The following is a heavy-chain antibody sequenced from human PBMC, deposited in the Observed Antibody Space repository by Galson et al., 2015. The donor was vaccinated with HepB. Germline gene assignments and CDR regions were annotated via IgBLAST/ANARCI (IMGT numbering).Heavy chain of an antibody. CDR3: ARELSWSGRDY. CDR1: GFTFSSGNW. Sequence: SLRLSCAVSGFTFSSGNWMSWVRQAPGKGLEWVANINEDGRRKNYVDSVKGRFTIPRDNAKNSVYLQMNSLRAEDTAVYYCARELSWSGRDYWGQGTLVIVSS. D-gene: IGHD3-3*01. V-gene: IGHV3-7*03. J-gene: IGHJ4*02. CDR2: INEDGRRK.